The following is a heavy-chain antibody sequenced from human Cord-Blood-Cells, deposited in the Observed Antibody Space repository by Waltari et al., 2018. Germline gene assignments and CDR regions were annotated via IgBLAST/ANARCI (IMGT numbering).Heavy chain of an antibody. CDR1: GFSVSSNY. CDR3: ASILHDAFDI. V-gene: IGHV3-53*01. Sequence: EVQLVESGGGLIQPGGSLSLSCDASGFSVSSNYIRWVRQAPGKGLEWVSVIYSGGSTYYADSVKGRFTISRDNSKNTLYLQMNSLRAEDTAVYYCASILHDAFDIWGQGTMVTVSS. CDR2: IYSGGST. J-gene: IGHJ3*02.